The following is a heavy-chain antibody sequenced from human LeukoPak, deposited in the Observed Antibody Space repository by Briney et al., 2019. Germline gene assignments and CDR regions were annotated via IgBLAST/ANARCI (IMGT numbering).Heavy chain of an antibody. CDR2: INPNSGGT. J-gene: IGHJ5*02. D-gene: IGHD3-10*01. CDR1: GYTFTGYY. CDR3: ARDRRSYGSFWFNP. V-gene: IGHV1-2*02. Sequence: ASVKVSCKASGYTFTGYYMHWVRQAPGQGLEWMGWINPNSGGTNYAQKFQGRVTMTRDTSISTAYMELSRLRSDDTAVYYCARDRRSYGSFWFNPWGQGTLVTVSS.